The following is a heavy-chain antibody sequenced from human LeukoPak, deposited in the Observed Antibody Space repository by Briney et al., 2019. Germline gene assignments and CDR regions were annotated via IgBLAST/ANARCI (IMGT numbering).Heavy chain of an antibody. CDR2: IYYSGST. CDR1: GGSISSYY. D-gene: IGHD6-13*01. Sequence: TETLSLTCTVSGGSISSYYWSWIRQPPGKGLEWIGYIYYSGSTNYNPSLKSRVTISVDTSKNQFSLKLSSVTAADTAVYYCARDLYSSSLYGTARGYNWFDPWGQGTPVTVSS. V-gene: IGHV4-59*01. CDR3: ARDLYSSSLYGTARGYNWFDP. J-gene: IGHJ5*02.